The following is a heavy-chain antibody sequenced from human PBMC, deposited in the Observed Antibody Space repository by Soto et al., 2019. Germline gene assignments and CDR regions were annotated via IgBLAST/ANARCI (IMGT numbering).Heavy chain of an antibody. CDR1: GFTFSSYA. V-gene: IGHV3-30-3*01. J-gene: IGHJ3*02. CDR3: ARDIGMILGGSYSFDI. Sequence: QVQLVESGGGVVQPGRSLRLSCAASGFTFSSYAMHWVRQAPGKGLEWVAVISYDGSNKYYADSVKGRFTISRDNSKNTLYPQMNSLRAEDSAVCCYARDIGMILGGSYSFDICGQGTMVTVSS. D-gene: IGHD3-22*01. CDR2: ISYDGSNK.